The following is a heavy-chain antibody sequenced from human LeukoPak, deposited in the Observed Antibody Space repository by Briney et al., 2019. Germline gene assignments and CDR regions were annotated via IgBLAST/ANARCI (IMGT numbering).Heavy chain of an antibody. CDR3: ARDLGEWFGELLSPHFDY. V-gene: IGHV3-21*01. CDR2: ISSSSSYI. Sequence: PGGSLRLSCAASGFTFSSYSMNWARQAPGKGLEWVSSISSSSSYIYYADSVKGRFTISRDNAKNSLYLQMNSLRAEDTAVYYCARDLGEWFGELLSPHFDYWGQGTLVTVSS. CDR1: GFTFSSYS. J-gene: IGHJ4*02. D-gene: IGHD3-10*01.